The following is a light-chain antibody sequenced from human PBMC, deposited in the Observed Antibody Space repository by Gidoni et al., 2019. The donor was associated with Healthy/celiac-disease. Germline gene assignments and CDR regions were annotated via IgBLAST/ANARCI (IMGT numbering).Light chain of an antibody. V-gene: IGLV2-14*01. CDR3: SSYTSSSTRNVV. CDR1: SSDVGGYNY. CDR2: EVS. Sequence: QSALTQPASVSGSPGQSITISCTGTSSDVGGYNYVSWYQQHPGKAPKLMIYEVSNRPSGVSNRFSGSKSGNTAALTISGLQDEDEADYYCSSYTSSSTRNVVFGGGTKLTVL. J-gene: IGLJ2*01.